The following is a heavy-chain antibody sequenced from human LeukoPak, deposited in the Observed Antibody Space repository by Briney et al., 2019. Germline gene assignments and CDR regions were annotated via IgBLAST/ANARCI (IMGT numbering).Heavy chain of an antibody. Sequence: GASVKVSCKTSGYTFSNYGISWVRQAPGQGLEWMGGIIPIFGTANYAQKFQGRVTITADESTSTAYMGLSSLRSEDTAVYYCARTSREMTTSTGYFDYWGQGTLVTVSS. V-gene: IGHV1-69*13. J-gene: IGHJ4*02. D-gene: IGHD5-24*01. CDR2: IIPIFGTA. CDR1: GYTFSNYG. CDR3: ARTSREMTTSTGYFDY.